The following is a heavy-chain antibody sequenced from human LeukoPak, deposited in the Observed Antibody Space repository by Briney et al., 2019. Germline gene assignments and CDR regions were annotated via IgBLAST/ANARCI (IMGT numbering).Heavy chain of an antibody. D-gene: IGHD2-2*01. J-gene: IGHJ6*03. CDR3: ARSRSTIALGGYYYYYYMDV. CDR1: GGSLSSYY. V-gene: IGHV4-4*07. Sequence: SETLSLTCTVSGGSLSSYYWSWLRQPAGKGLEWIGRIYTSGSTNYNPSLKSRVTISVDTSKNQFSLKLSSVTAADTAVYYCARSRSTIALGGYYYYYYMDVWGKGTTVTISS. CDR2: IYTSGST.